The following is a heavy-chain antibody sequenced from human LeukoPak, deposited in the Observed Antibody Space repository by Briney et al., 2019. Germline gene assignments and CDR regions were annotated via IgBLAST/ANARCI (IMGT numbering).Heavy chain of an antibody. CDR2: IKQDGSEK. CDR3: ASPGDNNVWSIDY. V-gene: IGHV3-7*01. J-gene: IGHJ4*02. D-gene: IGHD6-19*01. Sequence: GGSLRLSCAASGFTFSSYSMNWVRQAPGKGLEWVANIKQDGSEKYYVDSVKGRFTISRDNAKNSLYLQMNSLRAEDTAVYYCASPGDNNVWSIDYWGQGSLVTVSS. CDR1: GFTFSSYS.